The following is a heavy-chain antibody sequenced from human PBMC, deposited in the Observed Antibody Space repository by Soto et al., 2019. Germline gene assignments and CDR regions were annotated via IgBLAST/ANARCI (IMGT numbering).Heavy chain of an antibody. CDR3: VRAPKVSGSSQTRPDF. J-gene: IGHJ4*02. Sequence: SETLSLTCSIYSGSFSGYYWSWIRQPPGKGLEWIGEISQSGNTNYSPSLKSRVSISIDTSKKQFSLNLASVSAADTAVYYCVRAPKVSGSSQTRPDFWGQGTLVTVSS. D-gene: IGHD6-6*01. CDR2: ISQSGNT. V-gene: IGHV4-34*01. CDR1: SGSFSGYY.